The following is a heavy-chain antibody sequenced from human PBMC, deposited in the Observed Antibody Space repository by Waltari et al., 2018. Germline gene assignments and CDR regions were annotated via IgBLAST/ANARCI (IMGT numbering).Heavy chain of an antibody. J-gene: IGHJ4*02. CDR2: IYHSGST. V-gene: IGHV4-38-2*01. Sequence: QVQLQESGPGLVKPSETLSLTCAVSGYSISSGYYWGWIRQPPGKGLEWIGSIYHSGSTDYTPSLKSRVTISVDTCKNQFSLKLSSVTAADTAVDYCARIAARFFDYWGQGTLVTVSS. CDR1: GYSISSGYY. D-gene: IGHD6-6*01. CDR3: ARIAARFFDY.